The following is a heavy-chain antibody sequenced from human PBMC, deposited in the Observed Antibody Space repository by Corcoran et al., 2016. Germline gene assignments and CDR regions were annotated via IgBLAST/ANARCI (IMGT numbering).Heavy chain of an antibody. CDR2: IWYDGSNK. CDR3: ARDLGYSSSWSGAAFDY. J-gene: IGHJ4*02. V-gene: IGHV3-33*01. Sequence: QVQLVESGGGVVQPGRSLRLSCAASGFTFISYGMHWVRQAPGKGLEWVAVIWYDGSNKYYADSVKGRFTISRDNSKNTLYLQINSLRAEDTAVYYCARDLGYSSSWSGAAFDYWGQGTLVTVSS. CDR1: GFTFISYG. D-gene: IGHD6-13*01.